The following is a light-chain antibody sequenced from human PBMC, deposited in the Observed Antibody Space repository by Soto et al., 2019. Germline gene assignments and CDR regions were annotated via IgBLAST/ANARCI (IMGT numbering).Light chain of an antibody. CDR3: SSYTSSSSGVV. CDR2: EVS. Sequence: QSALTQPASVSGSPGQSITISCTGTSSDVGGYNYVSWYQQHPGKAPKLMIYEVSNRPSGVSNRFSGSKSGNTASLTISGLQAEDVADYYCSSYTSSSSGVVFGGGTQLTVL. J-gene: IGLJ2*01. V-gene: IGLV2-14*01. CDR1: SSDVGGYNY.